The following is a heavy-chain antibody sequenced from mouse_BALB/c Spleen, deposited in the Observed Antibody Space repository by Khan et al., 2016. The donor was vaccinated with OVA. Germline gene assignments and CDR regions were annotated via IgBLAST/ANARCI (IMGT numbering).Heavy chain of an antibody. Sequence: EVQLQQSGPEVVKPGASVKMSCKASGYTFTSYVMNWVKQKPGQGLEWIGYIYPFNDATMFNEKFNGKATLTLDKSSSTAHMELSSLTSEDSAVDCCAPVGGYYVSFVYWGQGTLVTVSA. CDR3: APVGGYYVSFVY. CDR1: GYTFTSYV. D-gene: IGHD2-3*01. J-gene: IGHJ3*01. CDR2: IYPFNDAT. V-gene: IGHV1S136*01.